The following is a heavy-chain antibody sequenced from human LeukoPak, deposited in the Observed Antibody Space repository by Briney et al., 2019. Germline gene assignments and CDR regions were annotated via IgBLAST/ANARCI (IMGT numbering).Heavy chain of an antibody. CDR2: IFYTGST. Sequence: PSETLSLTCTVSSGSISTSNYYWGWVRQPPGKALEWIGNIFYTGSTYYNPSLKSRVTISVDTSKNQFSLKLSAVTAADTAVYYCARGGRITMVRGVNPKYYMDVRGKGTTVTVSS. D-gene: IGHD3-10*01. CDR3: ARGGRITMVRGVNPKYYMDV. CDR1: SGSISTSNYY. V-gene: IGHV4-39*07. J-gene: IGHJ6*03.